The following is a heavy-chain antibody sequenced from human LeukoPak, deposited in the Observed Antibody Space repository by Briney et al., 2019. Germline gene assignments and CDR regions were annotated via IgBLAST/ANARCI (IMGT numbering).Heavy chain of an antibody. V-gene: IGHV3-7*01. J-gene: IGHJ6*03. CDR3: ARVAWDIVVVPAAVTDYYYYYMDV. CDR1: GFTFSSYW. Sequence: GGSLRLSCAASGFTFSSYWMSWVRQAPGKGLEWVANIKQDGSEKYYVDSVKGRFTISRDNAKNSLYLQMNSLRAEDTAVYYCARVAWDIVVVPAAVTDYYYYYMDVWGKGTTVTVSS. CDR2: IKQDGSEK. D-gene: IGHD2-2*01.